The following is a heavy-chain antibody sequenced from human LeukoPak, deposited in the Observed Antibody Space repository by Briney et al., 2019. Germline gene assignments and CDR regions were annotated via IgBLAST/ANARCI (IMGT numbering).Heavy chain of an antibody. CDR2: IWYDGSNK. J-gene: IGHJ4*02. D-gene: IGHD3-10*01. CDR1: GFTFSSYG. Sequence: SGGSLRLSCAASGFTFSSYGMHWVRQAPGKGVEWVAVIWYDGSNKHYADSVKGRFTISRDNSKNTLYLQMNSLRAEDTAVYYCARDREFNYFDYWGQGTLVTVSS. CDR3: ARDREFNYFDY. V-gene: IGHV3-33*01.